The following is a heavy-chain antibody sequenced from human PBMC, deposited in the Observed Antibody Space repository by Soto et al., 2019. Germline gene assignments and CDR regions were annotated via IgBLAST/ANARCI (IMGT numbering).Heavy chain of an antibody. CDR1: GFTFDDYA. D-gene: IGHD3-3*01. V-gene: IGHV3-9*01. J-gene: IGHJ3*02. Sequence: GGSLRLSCAASGFTFDDYAMHWVRQAPGKGLEWVSGISWNSGSIGYADSVKGRFTISRDNAKNSLYLQMNSLRAEDTALYYCAKASVPKLRFLEWLSRNDAFDIWGQGTMVTVSS. CDR3: AKASVPKLRFLEWLSRNDAFDI. CDR2: ISWNSGSI.